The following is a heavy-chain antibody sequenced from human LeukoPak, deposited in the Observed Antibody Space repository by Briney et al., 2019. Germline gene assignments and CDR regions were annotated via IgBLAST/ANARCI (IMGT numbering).Heavy chain of an antibody. D-gene: IGHD3-16*02. CDR3: ARGGYSVTFGGVIVLNWFDP. V-gene: IGHV1-3*01. J-gene: IGHJ5*02. Sequence: GASVKVSCKASGYTFTSYAMHWVRQAPGQRLEWMGWINAGNGNTKYSQEFQGRVTITRDTSASTAYMELSSLRSDDTAVYYCARGGYSVTFGGVIVLNWFDPWGQGTLVTVSS. CDR1: GYTFTSYA. CDR2: INAGNGNT.